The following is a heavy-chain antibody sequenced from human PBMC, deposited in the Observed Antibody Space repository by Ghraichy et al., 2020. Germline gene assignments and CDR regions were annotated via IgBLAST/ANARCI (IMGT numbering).Heavy chain of an antibody. V-gene: IGHV4-31*03. CDR2: FYNTERT. CDR1: GGSISSGDYY. D-gene: IGHD1-1*01. Sequence: SETLSLICSVSGGSISSGDYYWSWIRQHPGEGLEWIGYFYNTERTYNNPSLRSRVSISIDKFKNQFSLEVTSVTAADTATYYCVRGRQQLRRPGAGPFDFWGQGTLVTVSS. J-gene: IGHJ3*01. CDR3: VRGRQQLRRPGAGPFDF.